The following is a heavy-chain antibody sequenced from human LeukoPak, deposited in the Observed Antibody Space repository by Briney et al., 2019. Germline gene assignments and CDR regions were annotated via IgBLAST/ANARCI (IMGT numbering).Heavy chain of an antibody. CDR2: IIPIFGTA. J-gene: IGHJ6*03. D-gene: IGHD1-14*01. CDR3: ARGSVYRYYYYYYMDV. V-gene: IGHV1-69*05. CDR1: GGTFSSYG. Sequence: SVNVSCQASGGTFSSYGISWVRPAPGQGLEWVGGIIPIFGTANYAQKFQGRVTITTDESTSTAYMELSSLRSEDTAVYYCARGSVYRYYYYYYMDVWGKGTTVTVSS.